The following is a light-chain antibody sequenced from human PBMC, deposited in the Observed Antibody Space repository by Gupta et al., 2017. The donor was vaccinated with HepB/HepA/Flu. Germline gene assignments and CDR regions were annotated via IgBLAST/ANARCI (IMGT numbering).Light chain of an antibody. CDR1: QGIATE. J-gene: IGKJ4*01. CDR3: QQTERFPLT. Sequence: DIQMTQSPSSVSASVGDRVTIACRASQGIATELAWYQQKAGRAPRLLISAASLLFTRVPPRFSGTGYGSRFTLTITDVQPDDFGIYYCQQTERFPLTFGGGTRLES. V-gene: IGKV1D-12*01. CDR2: AAS.